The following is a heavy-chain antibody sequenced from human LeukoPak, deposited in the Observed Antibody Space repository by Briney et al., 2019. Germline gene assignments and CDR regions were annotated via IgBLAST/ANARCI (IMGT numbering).Heavy chain of an antibody. D-gene: IGHD3-10*01. Sequence: GGSLRLSCAASGFTFSSYEMNWVRQAPGKGLEWVSYISSSGSTIYYADSVKGRFTISRDNAKNSLYLQMSSLRAEDTAVYYCARGALWFGESTFDYWGQGTLVTVSS. CDR3: ARGALWFGESTFDY. CDR1: GFTFSSYE. J-gene: IGHJ4*02. CDR2: ISSSGSTI. V-gene: IGHV3-48*03.